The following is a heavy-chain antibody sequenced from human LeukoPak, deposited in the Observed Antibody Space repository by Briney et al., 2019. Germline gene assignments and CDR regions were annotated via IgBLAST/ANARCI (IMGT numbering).Heavy chain of an antibody. J-gene: IGHJ4*02. CDR3: ARVVRDGYNHLDY. CDR1: GGSISSSSYY. Sequence: SSETLSLTCTVSGGSISSSSYYWGWIRQPPGKGLEWIGSIYYSGSTYYNPSLKSRVTISVDTSKNQFSLKLSSVTAADTAVYYCARVVRDGYNHLDYWDQGTLVTVSS. D-gene: IGHD5-24*01. V-gene: IGHV4-39*07. CDR2: IYYSGST.